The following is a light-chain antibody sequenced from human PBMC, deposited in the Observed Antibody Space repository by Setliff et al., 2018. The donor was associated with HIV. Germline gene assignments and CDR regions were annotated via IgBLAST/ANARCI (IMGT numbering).Light chain of an antibody. CDR1: SSDIGGFNY. J-gene: IGLJ1*01. V-gene: IGLV2-14*01. CDR2: DVS. CDR3: NSYRSGSPYV. Sequence: LTQPASVSGSPGQSITISCTGTSSDIGGFNYVSWYQLHPGKAPKLMIFDVSLRPSGVSNRFSGSKSGSTASLTISGLRAEDEADYFCNSYRSGSPYVFGTGTKVTVL.